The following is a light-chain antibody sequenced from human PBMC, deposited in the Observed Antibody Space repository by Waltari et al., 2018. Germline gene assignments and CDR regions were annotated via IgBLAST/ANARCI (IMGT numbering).Light chain of an antibody. V-gene: IGKV3-15*01. CDR2: GAT. CDR1: QSVRSD. Sequence: EIVMTQSPATQSVSPGERVTLSCRASQSVRSDVAWYQQQPGLAPRLLVYGATTRATGIPAKFSGSGSGTEFTLTISSLESEDSAVYFCQQYNNWPPEFGQGTRLEIQ. CDR3: QQYNNWPPE. J-gene: IGKJ5*01.